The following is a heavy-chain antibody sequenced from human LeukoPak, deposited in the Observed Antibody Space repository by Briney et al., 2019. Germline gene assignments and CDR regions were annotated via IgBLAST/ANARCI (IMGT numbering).Heavy chain of an antibody. CDR2: IIPIFGTA. Sequence: ASVKVSCKASGGTFSSYAISWVRQAPGQGLEWMGGIIPIFGTANYAQKFQGRVTITTDESTSTAYMELSSLGPEDTAVYYCARGEYSSSWYSSYYYYYMDVWGKGTTVTVSS. J-gene: IGHJ6*03. D-gene: IGHD6-13*01. CDR1: GGTFSSYA. CDR3: ARGEYSSSWYSSYYYYYMDV. V-gene: IGHV1-69*05.